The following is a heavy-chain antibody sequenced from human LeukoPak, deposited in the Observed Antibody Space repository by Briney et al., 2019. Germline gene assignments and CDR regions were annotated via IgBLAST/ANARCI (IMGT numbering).Heavy chain of an antibody. CDR1: GGSISSSSYY. Sequence: PSETLSLTCTVSGGSISSSSYYWGWIRQPPGKGLEWIGSIYYSGSTYYNPSLQSRVTISVDTSKNQFSLKLSSVTAADTAVYYCARIYSGYGNRFDPWGQGTLVTVST. CDR2: IYYSGST. CDR3: ARIYSGYGNRFDP. D-gene: IGHD5-12*01. V-gene: IGHV4-39*07. J-gene: IGHJ5*02.